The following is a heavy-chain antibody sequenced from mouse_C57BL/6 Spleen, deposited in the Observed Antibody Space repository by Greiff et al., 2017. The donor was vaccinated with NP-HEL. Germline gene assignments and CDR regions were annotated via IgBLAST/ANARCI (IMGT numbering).Heavy chain of an antibody. V-gene: IGHV1-15*01. CDR2: IDPETGGT. CDR3: TTYDSLYYYAMDY. D-gene: IGHD2-4*01. CDR1: GYTFTDYE. J-gene: IGHJ4*01. Sequence: QVHVKQSGAELVRPGASVTLSCKASGYTFTDYEMHWVKQTPVHGLEWIGAIDPETGGTAYNQKFKGKAILTADKSSSTAYMELRSLTSEDSAVYYCTTYDSLYYYAMDYWGQGTSVTVSS.